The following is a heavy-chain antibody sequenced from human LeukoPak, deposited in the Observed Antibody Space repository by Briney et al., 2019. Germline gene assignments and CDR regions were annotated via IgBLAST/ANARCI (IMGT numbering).Heavy chain of an antibody. CDR2: INPNSGGT. D-gene: IGHD6-13*01. CDR3: ARGIAAAGLDAFDT. V-gene: IGHV1-2*04. Sequence: GASVKVSCKASGYTFTGYYMHWVRQAPGQGLEWMGWINPNSGGTNYAQKFQGWVTMTRDTSISTAYMELSRLRSDDTAVYYCARGIAAAGLDAFDTWGQGTMVTVSS. CDR1: GYTFTGYY. J-gene: IGHJ3*02.